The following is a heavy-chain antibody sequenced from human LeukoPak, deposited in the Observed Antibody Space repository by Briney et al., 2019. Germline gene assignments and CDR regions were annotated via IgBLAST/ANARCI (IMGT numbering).Heavy chain of an antibody. Sequence: GASVKVSCKASGYTFTSYGISWVRQAPGQGLEWMGWISAYNGNTNYAQKLQGRVTMTTDTSTSTAYMELRSLRSDDTAVYYCARIVGAAPLLYYYYYMDVWGKGTTVTVSS. D-gene: IGHD1-26*01. CDR2: ISAYNGNT. CDR3: ARIVGAAPLLYYYYYMDV. V-gene: IGHV1-18*01. CDR1: GYTFTSYG. J-gene: IGHJ6*03.